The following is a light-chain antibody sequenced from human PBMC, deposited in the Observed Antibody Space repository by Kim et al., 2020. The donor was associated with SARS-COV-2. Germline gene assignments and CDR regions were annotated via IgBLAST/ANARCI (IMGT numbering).Light chain of an antibody. CDR3: QAWDSSTAV. V-gene: IGLV3-1*01. Sequence: SYELTQPPSVSVSPGQTASITCSGDKLGDKYACWYQQKPGQSPVLVIYQDNKRPSGIPERFSGSNSGNTATLTISGTQAMVEADYYCQAWDSSTAVFGGG. CDR2: QDN. J-gene: IGLJ2*01. CDR1: KLGDKY.